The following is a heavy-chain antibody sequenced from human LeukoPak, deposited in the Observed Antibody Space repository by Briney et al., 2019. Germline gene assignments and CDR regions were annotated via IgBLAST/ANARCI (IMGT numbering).Heavy chain of an antibody. CDR3: ARVGDHLSFDY. V-gene: IGHV4-34*01. CDR1: GGSFSGYY. Sequence: PSETLSLTCAVYGGSFSGYYWSWIRQPPGKGLEWIGEINHSGSTNYDPSLKSRVTISVDTPKNQFSLKLRSVTAADTAVYYCARVGDHLSFDYWGQGTLVTVSS. J-gene: IGHJ4*02. D-gene: IGHD2-21*02. CDR2: INHSGST.